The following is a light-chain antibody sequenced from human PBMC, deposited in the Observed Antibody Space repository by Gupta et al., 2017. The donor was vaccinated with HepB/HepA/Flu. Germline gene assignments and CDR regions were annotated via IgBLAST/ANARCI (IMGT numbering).Light chain of an antibody. CDR3: CAYTGSSYV. Sequence: QSALTQPLSVSGSPGQSVTISCTGTSRYVGCYSYVSWYQQHPAKARILMIYDVSNRPSGVPDCFSGSKSGTTASLTISGLQAEDDDDYYCCAYTGSSYVFGTGTKVTVL. CDR1: SRYVGCYSY. CDR2: DVS. V-gene: IGLV2-11*01. J-gene: IGLJ1*01.